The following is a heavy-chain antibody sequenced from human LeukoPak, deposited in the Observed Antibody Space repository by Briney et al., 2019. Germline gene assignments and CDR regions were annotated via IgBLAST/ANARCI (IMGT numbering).Heavy chain of an antibody. Sequence: GGSLRLSCAASGFTFSSYSMNWVRQAPGKGLEWVSSISSSSSYIYYADSVKGRFTISRDNAKNSLYLQINSLRAEDTAVYYCATDPDSSGYYYPIFDYWGQGTLVTVSS. CDR3: ATDPDSSGYYYPIFDY. D-gene: IGHD3-22*01. J-gene: IGHJ4*02. CDR2: ISSSSSYI. CDR1: GFTFSSYS. V-gene: IGHV3-21*01.